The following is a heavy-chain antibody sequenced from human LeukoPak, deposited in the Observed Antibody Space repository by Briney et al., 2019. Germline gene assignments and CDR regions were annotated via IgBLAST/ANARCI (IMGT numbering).Heavy chain of an antibody. CDR3: ARGGSTRNFDY. CDR1: GYSISSGYY. V-gene: IGHV4-38-2*01. Sequence: TSETLSLTCAVSGYSISSGYYWGWIRQPPGKGLEWIGSICHSGSTYYNPSLKSRVTISVDTSKNQFSLKLSSVAAADTAVYYCARGGSTRNFDYWGQGTLVTVSS. CDR2: ICHSGST. D-gene: IGHD2-2*01. J-gene: IGHJ4*02.